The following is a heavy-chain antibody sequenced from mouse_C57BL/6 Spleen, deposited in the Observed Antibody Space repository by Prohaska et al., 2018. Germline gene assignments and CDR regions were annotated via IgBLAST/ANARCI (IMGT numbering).Heavy chain of an antibody. J-gene: IGHJ1*03. CDR1: GFTFSNYW. Sequence: EVKLEESGGGLVQPGGSMKLSCVASGFTFSNYWMNWVRQSPEKGLEWVAQIRLKSDNYATHYAESVKGRFTISIDDSKSSVYLQMNNLRAEDTGIYYCTRITTVNWYFDVWGTGTTVTVSS. D-gene: IGHD1-1*01. CDR3: TRITTVNWYFDV. V-gene: IGHV6-3*01. CDR2: IRLKSDNYAT.